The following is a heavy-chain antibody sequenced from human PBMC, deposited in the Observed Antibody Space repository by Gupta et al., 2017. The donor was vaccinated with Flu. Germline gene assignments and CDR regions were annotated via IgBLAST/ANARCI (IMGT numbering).Heavy chain of an antibody. CDR2: VSYDGTHQ. J-gene: IGHJ4*02. Sequence: AAVSYDGTHQYYVDSVKGRFTISRDNFKDTLYLQMNSLRVDDAAVYYCVKEEAGNSQIDYWGQGTLVTVSS. CDR3: VKEEAGNSQIDY. V-gene: IGHV3-30*18.